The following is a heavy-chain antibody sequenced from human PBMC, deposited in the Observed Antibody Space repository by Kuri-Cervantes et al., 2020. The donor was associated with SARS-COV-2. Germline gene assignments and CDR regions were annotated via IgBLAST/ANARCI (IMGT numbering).Heavy chain of an antibody. V-gene: IGHV3-48*03. CDR2: ISSSGSTI. Sequence: GGSLRLSCAASGFTFSSYEMNWVRQAPGKGLEWVSYISSSGSTIYYADSVKGRSTISRDNAKNSLYLQMNSLRAEDTAVYYCARTYDFWSGYSSALIDYWGQGTLVTVSS. CDR1: GFTFSSYE. CDR3: ARTYDFWSGYSSALIDY. J-gene: IGHJ4*02. D-gene: IGHD3-3*01.